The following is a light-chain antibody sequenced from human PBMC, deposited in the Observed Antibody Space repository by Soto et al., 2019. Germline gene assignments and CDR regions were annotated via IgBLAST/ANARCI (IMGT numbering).Light chain of an antibody. Sequence: DIQMTQSPSTLPASVGDRVTITCRASQTIDDWLAWYQQKPGKVPKLLIYKASTLESGVQSRFSGSGSGTEFNLNISSLQPDDFATYYCQQYNFYWTFGQGTKVEIK. V-gene: IGKV1-5*03. CDR3: QQYNFYWT. CDR2: KAS. J-gene: IGKJ1*01. CDR1: QTIDDW.